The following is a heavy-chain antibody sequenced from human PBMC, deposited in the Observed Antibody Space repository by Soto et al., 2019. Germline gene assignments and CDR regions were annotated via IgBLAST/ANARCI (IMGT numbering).Heavy chain of an antibody. J-gene: IGHJ5*02. CDR2: ISYDGSNK. V-gene: IGHV3-30*18. Sequence: GGSLRLSCAASGFTFSSYGMHWVRQAPGKGLEWVAVISYDGSNKYYADSVKGRFTISRDNSKNTLYLQMNSLRAEDTAVYYCAKGLKGSSSYWSSWFDPWGQGTQVTVSS. D-gene: IGHD6-6*01. CDR1: GFTFSSYG. CDR3: AKGLKGSSSYWSSWFDP.